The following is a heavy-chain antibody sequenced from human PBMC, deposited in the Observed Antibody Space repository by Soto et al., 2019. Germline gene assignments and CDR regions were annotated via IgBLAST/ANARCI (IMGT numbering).Heavy chain of an antibody. V-gene: IGHV4-4*02. CDR2: IYHSGST. CDR1: GGSISSSNW. J-gene: IGHJ6*02. Sequence: PSETLSLTCAVSGGSISSSNWWSWVRQPPGKGLEWIGEIYHSGSTNYNPSLKSRVTISVDKSKNQFSLKLSSVTAADTAVYYCASLGYCSSTSCYRHYYYYGMDVRGQGTTVTVSS. D-gene: IGHD2-2*02. CDR3: ASLGYCSSTSCYRHYYYYGMDV.